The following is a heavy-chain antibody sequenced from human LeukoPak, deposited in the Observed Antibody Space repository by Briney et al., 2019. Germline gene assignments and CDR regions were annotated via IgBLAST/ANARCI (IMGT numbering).Heavy chain of an antibody. Sequence: PSETLSLTCTVSGGSISSYYWSWIRQPPGKGLEWIGYIYYSGSANYNPSLKSRVTISVDTSKNQFSLKLSSVTAADTAVYYCARLGVVTTFYYYGMDVWGQGTTVTVSS. CDR1: GGSISSYY. J-gene: IGHJ6*02. V-gene: IGHV4-59*08. CDR2: IYYSGSA. D-gene: IGHD5-12*01. CDR3: ARLGVVTTFYYYGMDV.